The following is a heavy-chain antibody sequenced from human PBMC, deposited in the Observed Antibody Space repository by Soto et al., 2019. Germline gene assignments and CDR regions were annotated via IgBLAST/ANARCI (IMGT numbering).Heavy chain of an antibody. CDR3: ARLEYDSSGYYYSYFDY. D-gene: IGHD3-22*01. Sequence: PGESLKISCKGSGYSFTSYWIGWVRQMPGKGLEWMGIIYPGDSDTRYSPSFQGQVTISADKSISTAYLQWSSLKASDTAMYYCARLEYDSSGYYYSYFDYWGQGTLVTVSS. CDR2: IYPGDSDT. V-gene: IGHV5-51*01. J-gene: IGHJ4*02. CDR1: GYSFTSYW.